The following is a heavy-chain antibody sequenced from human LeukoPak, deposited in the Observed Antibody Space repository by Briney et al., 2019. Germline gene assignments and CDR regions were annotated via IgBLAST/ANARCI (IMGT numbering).Heavy chain of an antibody. Sequence: PGGSLRLSFAASGFIFSSYVMIWFRQAPGKGLEWVSIIGTSGGDIHYADSVKGRFSISRDNSKNTLSLQMNSLRVDDTAVYYCARDPNWGSGYWGQGTLVTVSS. D-gene: IGHD7-27*01. V-gene: IGHV3-23*01. CDR2: IGTSGGDI. CDR1: GFIFSSYV. CDR3: ARDPNWGSGY. J-gene: IGHJ4*02.